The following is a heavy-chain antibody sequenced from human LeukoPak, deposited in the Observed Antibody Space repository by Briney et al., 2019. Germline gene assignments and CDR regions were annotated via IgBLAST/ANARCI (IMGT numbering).Heavy chain of an antibody. CDR1: GATFNSYA. CDR3: AREHYDSSGYV. CDR2: IIPIFGPA. J-gene: IGHJ4*02. V-gene: IGHV1-69*05. D-gene: IGHD3-22*01. Sequence: ASVKVSCKASGATFNSYAISWVGQAPAQRLEWMGRIIPIFGPANYAQKFQGRVTIPTDEATSTAYMELSSLRSEDTAVYYCAREHYDSSGYVWGQGTLVTVSS.